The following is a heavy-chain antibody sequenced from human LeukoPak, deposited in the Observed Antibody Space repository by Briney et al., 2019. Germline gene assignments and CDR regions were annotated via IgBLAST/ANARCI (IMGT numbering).Heavy chain of an antibody. Sequence: ASVKVSCKASGYTFSIFGISWVRQAPGQGLEWMGWVSGSNGNTNYAQHLQGRVTMTTDTSTTTAYLEMRSLRSDDTAVYYCARAGAALTTHFDHWGQGTLVTVSS. CDR1: GYTFSIFG. D-gene: IGHD4-11*01. J-gene: IGHJ4*02. V-gene: IGHV1-18*01. CDR2: VSGSNGNT. CDR3: ARAGAALTTHFDH.